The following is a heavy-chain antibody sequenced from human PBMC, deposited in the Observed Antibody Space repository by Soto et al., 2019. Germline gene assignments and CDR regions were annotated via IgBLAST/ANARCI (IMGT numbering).Heavy chain of an antibody. J-gene: IGHJ4*02. CDR2: IYYSGST. V-gene: IGHV4-30-4*01. Sequence: PSETLSLTCTVSGGSISSGDYYWSWIRQPPGKGLEWIGYIYYSGSTYYNPSLKSQVTISVDTSKNQFSLKLSSVTAADTAVYYCARCTRFWSGYYGVDYWGQGTLVTVSS. CDR1: GGSISSGDYY. D-gene: IGHD3-3*01. CDR3: ARCTRFWSGYYGVDY.